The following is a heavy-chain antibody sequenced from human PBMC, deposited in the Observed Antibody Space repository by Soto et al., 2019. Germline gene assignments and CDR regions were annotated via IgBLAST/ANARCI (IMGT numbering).Heavy chain of an antibody. V-gene: IGHV3-9*01. Sequence: GGSLRLSCAASGFTFDDYAMHWVRQAPGKGLEWVSGISWNSDSIGYADSVKGRFTISRDNAKKSLYLQMNSLRAEDTAVYYCASGGILTGYSTGNYWGQGTLVTVSS. CDR2: ISWNSDSI. D-gene: IGHD3-9*01. CDR1: GFTFDDYA. CDR3: ASGGILTGYSTGNY. J-gene: IGHJ4*02.